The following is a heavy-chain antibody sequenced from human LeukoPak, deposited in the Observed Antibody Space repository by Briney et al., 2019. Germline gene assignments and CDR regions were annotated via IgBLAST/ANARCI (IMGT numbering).Heavy chain of an antibody. V-gene: IGHV4-59*08. Sequence: PSETLSLTCTVSGGSISSFYWSWIRQPPGKGLEWIGYIYYSGSTNYNPSLKSRVTISVDTSKNQFSLKLSSVTAADTAVYYCAKMATTDWYFDLWGRGTLVTVSS. CDR3: AKMATTDWYFDL. CDR1: GGSISSFY. J-gene: IGHJ2*01. CDR2: IYYSGST. D-gene: IGHD5-24*01.